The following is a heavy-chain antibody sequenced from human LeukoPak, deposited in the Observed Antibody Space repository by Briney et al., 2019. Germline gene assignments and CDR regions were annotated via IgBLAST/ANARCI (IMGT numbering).Heavy chain of an antibody. V-gene: IGHV3-30-3*01. Sequence: GGSLRLSCAASGFTFSSYAMHWVRQAPGKGLEWVAVISYDGSNKYYADSVKGRFTISRDNSKNTLYLQMNSLRAEDTAVYYCARDRTQLRYFDWFYDYWGQGTLVTVSS. D-gene: IGHD3-9*01. CDR1: GFTFSSYA. CDR3: ARDRTQLRYFDWFYDY. CDR2: ISYDGSNK. J-gene: IGHJ4*02.